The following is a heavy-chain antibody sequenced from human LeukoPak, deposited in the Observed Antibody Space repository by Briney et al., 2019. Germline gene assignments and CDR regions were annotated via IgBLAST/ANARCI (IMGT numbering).Heavy chain of an antibody. Sequence: SETLSLTCTVSGYSISSGYYWGWIRQPPGKGLEWIGSIYHSGSTYYNPSLKSRVTISVDTSKNQFSLKLSSVTAADTAVYYCARVVGVDYGGNSDYWGQGTLVTVSS. CDR3: ARVVGVDYGGNSDY. CDR2: IYHSGST. CDR1: GYSISSGYY. D-gene: IGHD4-23*01. J-gene: IGHJ4*02. V-gene: IGHV4-38-2*02.